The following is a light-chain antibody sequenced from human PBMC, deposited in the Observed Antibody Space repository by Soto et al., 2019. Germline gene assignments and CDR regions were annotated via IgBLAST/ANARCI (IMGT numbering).Light chain of an antibody. Sequence: SPCTLSLSPGERATLSCRASQSVTNNYLAWYQQKPGQAPRLLIDGASRRATAIPDRFSGSGSGTDFTLTISRLEPEDFAVFYCQQYVSLPITFVQGTRLEI. CDR1: QSVTNNY. V-gene: IGKV3-20*01. J-gene: IGKJ5*01. CDR2: GAS. CDR3: QQYVSLPIT.